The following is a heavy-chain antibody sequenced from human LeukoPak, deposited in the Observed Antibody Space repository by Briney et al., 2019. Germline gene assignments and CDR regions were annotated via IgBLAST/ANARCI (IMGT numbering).Heavy chain of an antibody. D-gene: IGHD3-22*01. V-gene: IGHV1-18*01. CDR2: ISAYNGNT. CDR1: GYTFTSYG. Sequence: ASVKVSCKASGYTFTSYGISWVRQAPGQGLEWMGWISAYNGNTNYAQKLQGRVTMTTDTSTSTAYMELRSLRSDDTAVYYCARDSSGYYDFENFFGYWGQGTLVTVSS. J-gene: IGHJ4*02. CDR3: ARDSSGYYDFENFFGY.